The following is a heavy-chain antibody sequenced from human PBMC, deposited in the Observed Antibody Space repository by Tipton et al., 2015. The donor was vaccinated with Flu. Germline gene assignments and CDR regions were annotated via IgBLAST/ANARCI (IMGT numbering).Heavy chain of an antibody. CDR3: ARSKYPPQGGVVDDY. D-gene: IGHD3-3*01. Sequence: LRLSRTVSGGSISSGSYYWSWIRQPAGKGLEWIGRIYTSGSTNYNPSLKSRVTISVDTSKNQFSLKLSSVTAADTAVYYCARSKYPPQGGVVDDYWGQGTLVTVSS. CDR1: GGSISSGSYY. V-gene: IGHV4-61*02. J-gene: IGHJ4*02. CDR2: IYTSGST.